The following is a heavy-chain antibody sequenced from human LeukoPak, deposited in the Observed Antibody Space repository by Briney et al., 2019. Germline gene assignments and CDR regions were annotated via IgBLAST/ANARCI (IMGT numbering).Heavy chain of an antibody. J-gene: IGHJ3*02. CDR2: INSDGSPT. CDR3: AREGGTNRDALDI. CDR1: GFTFSSYW. D-gene: IGHD1-7*01. V-gene: IGHV3-74*01. Sequence: GGSLGLSCAASGFTFSSYWMHWVRQAPGKGLVWVSRINSDGSPTTYADSVKGRFTISRDNAKNTLYLQMNSLRVEDTAVYYCAREGGTNRDALDIWGQGTMVTVPS.